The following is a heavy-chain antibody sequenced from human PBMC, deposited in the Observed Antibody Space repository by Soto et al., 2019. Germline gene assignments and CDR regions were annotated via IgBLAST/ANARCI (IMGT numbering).Heavy chain of an antibody. CDR1: GYTFTQYV. CDR3: ARDLDFDPDCYLDY. V-gene: IGHV1-3*05. CDR2: ITAGGGYT. J-gene: IGHJ4*02. D-gene: IGHD2-21*02. Sequence: QVQLVQSGAEEKKPGASVRVSCQTSGYTFTQYVIHWLRQAPGHGLEWMGWITAGGGYTTYSPRFQGRVTFTRDTSASTAYMELSGLRSEDTAVYYCARDLDFDPDCYLDYWGQGTPVTVTS.